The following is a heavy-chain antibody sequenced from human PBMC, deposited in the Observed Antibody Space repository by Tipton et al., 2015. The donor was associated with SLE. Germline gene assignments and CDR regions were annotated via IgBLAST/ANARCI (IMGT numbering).Heavy chain of an antibody. D-gene: IGHD6-13*01. J-gene: IGHJ5*02. CDR1: GGSISPYY. V-gene: IGHV4-59*01. Sequence: TLSLTCTVSGGSISPYYWSWIRQPPGKGLEWIGYIYFTGSTHYNPSLESRVTISVDRSKNQSSLELSSVTAADTAVYYCAREARGSGIWFDPWGQGTLVTVSS. CDR3: AREARGSGIWFDP. CDR2: IYFTGST.